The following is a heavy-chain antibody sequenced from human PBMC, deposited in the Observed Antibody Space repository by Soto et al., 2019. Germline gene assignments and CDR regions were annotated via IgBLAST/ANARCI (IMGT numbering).Heavy chain of an antibody. V-gene: IGHV4-4*02. CDR2: IHHSGII. Sequence: SSETLSLTCSVSCDSIDSDNYWNWVRHVPGKGLEWIGEIHHSGIINLNPSLKSRLTMSVDTPKNQFSLRLTSVTAADTAVYYCARVAGAKFDFWGQGILVTVSS. CDR3: ARVAGAKFDF. D-gene: IGHD6-19*01. J-gene: IGHJ4*02. CDR1: CDSIDSDNY.